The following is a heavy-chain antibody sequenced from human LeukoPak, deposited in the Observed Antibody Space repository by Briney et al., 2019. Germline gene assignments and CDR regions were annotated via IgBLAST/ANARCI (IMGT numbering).Heavy chain of an antibody. CDR2: IYSSGST. CDR3: ARSDGYGLVGI. D-gene: IGHD3-10*01. Sequence: SETLSLTCTVSGGSINSDSYYWSWIRQPAGKGLEWIGSIYSSGSTHYNPSLKSRVIILIDTAKNHFSLNLSSVTAADTAVYYCARSDGYGLVGIWGQGTMVTVSS. J-gene: IGHJ3*02. V-gene: IGHV4-39*07. CDR1: GGSINSDSYY.